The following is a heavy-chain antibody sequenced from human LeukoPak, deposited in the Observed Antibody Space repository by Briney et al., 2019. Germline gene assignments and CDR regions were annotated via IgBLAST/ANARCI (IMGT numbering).Heavy chain of an antibody. D-gene: IGHD6-13*01. CDR3: ARKAAAGWYIYDL. CDR1: KYSFPNHW. CDR2: IYPGDSST. J-gene: IGHJ3*01. V-gene: IGHV5-51*01. Sequence: GESLKISCQGSKYSFPNHWIGWVRQMPGNGLEWMGIIYPGDSSTRYSPSFQGQVTVSADKSISTAYLQWSSLKASDTAMYYCARKAAAGWYIYDLWGQGTMVTVSS.